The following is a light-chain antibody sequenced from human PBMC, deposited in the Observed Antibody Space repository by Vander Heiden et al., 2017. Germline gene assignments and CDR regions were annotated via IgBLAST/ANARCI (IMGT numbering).Light chain of an antibody. CDR1: QSLLHNNGYNY. CDR3: KQDLKAPLT. CDR2: LGS. Sequence: DILLTQSPPSLPVTLGERASIPCRSSQSLLHNNGYNYLDWYLQKPGQSPQLLIYLGSNRASGVPDRFSGSGSGTDFTLKISRVEAEDVGVYYCKQDLKAPLTFGQGTKVEIK. J-gene: IGKJ5*01. V-gene: IGKV2-28*01.